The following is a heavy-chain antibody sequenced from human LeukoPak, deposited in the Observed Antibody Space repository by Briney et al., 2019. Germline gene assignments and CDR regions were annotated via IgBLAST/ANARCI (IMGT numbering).Heavy chain of an antibody. J-gene: IGHJ4*02. CDR2: TRNKANSYTT. CDR1: GFTFSDHY. Sequence: GGSLRLSCAASGFTFSDHYMDWVRQAPGKGLEWLGRTRNKANSYTTEYASSVKGRFTISRDDSKNSLYLQMNSLKTEDTAVYYCAREVLGYDSSGYYYIGYYFDYWGQGTLVTVSS. V-gene: IGHV3-72*01. D-gene: IGHD3-22*01. CDR3: AREVLGYDSSGYYYIGYYFDY.